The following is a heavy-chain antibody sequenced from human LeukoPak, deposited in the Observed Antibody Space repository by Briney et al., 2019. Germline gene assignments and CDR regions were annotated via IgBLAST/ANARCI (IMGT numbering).Heavy chain of an antibody. V-gene: IGHV3-53*01. Sequence: GGSLRLSCAASGFTVSSNYMSWVRQAPGKGLEWVSVIYSDGSTYYADSVKGRFTISRDNSKNTLYLQMNSLRAEDTAVYYCARAPTSYYYFDYWGQGTLVTVSS. CDR2: IYSDGST. CDR3: ARAPTSYYYFDY. CDR1: GFTVSSNY. D-gene: IGHD1-26*01. J-gene: IGHJ4*02.